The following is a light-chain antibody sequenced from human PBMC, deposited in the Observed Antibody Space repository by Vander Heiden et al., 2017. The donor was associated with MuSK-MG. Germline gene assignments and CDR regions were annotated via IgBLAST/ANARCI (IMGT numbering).Light chain of an antibody. Sequence: DIVMTQSPDSLAVSLGERATINCKSSQSVLYSSNNKNYLAWYQQKPGQPPKVIIYWASTRKSGVPDRFSGSGSGTDFTLTISSLQAEDVAVYHCQQYDSTPHTFGGGTKVEIK. CDR2: WAS. J-gene: IGKJ4*01. CDR3: QQYDSTPHT. V-gene: IGKV4-1*01. CDR1: QSVLYSSNNKNY.